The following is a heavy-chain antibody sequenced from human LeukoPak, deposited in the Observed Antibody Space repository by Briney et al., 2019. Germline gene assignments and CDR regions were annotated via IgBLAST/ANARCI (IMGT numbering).Heavy chain of an antibody. J-gene: IGHJ5*02. CDR2: IYPDDSDT. V-gene: IGHV5-51*01. CDR1: GYSFASYW. CDR3: ARLSSASQPFDP. D-gene: IGHD2-2*01. Sequence: GESLKISCKGSGYSFASYWIAWVRQMPGKGLEWMGIIYPDDSDTRYSPSFQGQVTISADKSISTAYLQWSGLKASDAAVYYCARLSSASQPFDPWGQGTLVTVSS.